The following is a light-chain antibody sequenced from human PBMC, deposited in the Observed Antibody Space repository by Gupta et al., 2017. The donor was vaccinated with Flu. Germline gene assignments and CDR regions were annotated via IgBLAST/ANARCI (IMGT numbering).Light chain of an antibody. CDR3: CSYADSYTFV. J-gene: IGLJ1*01. CDR1: SSDVGGYNY. CDR2: DVS. Sequence: QSALTQPRSVSGSPGQSVTISCSGTSSDVGGYNYVSWYQQHPGKDPKLMIYDVSKRPSGVPDRFSGSKSGNTASLTISGLQAEDEADYYCCSYADSYTFVFGTGTKVTVL. V-gene: IGLV2-11*01.